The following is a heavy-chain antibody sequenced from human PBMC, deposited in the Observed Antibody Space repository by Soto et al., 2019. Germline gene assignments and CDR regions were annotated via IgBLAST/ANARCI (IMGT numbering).Heavy chain of an antibody. CDR2: ISGSGGST. V-gene: IGHV3-23*01. J-gene: IGHJ4*02. Sequence: EVQLLESGGGLVQPGGSLRLSCAASGFTFSSYAMSWVRQALGKGLEWVSAISGSGGSTYYADSVKGRFTISRDNSKNTLYLQMNSLRAEDTAVYYCAKAVTAMVTYFDYWGQGTLVTVSS. CDR3: AKAVTAMVTYFDY. CDR1: GFTFSSYA. D-gene: IGHD5-18*01.